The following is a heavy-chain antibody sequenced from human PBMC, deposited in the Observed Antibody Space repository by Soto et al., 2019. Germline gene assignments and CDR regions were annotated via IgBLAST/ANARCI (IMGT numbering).Heavy chain of an antibody. D-gene: IGHD1-26*01. J-gene: IGHJ4*02. CDR3: AKGINSGSYYYFDY. V-gene: IGHV3-23*01. Sequence: EVQLLESGGDLVQPGGSLRLSCAASGFTFSSYAMNWVRQAPGKGLEWVSSIRSSGTDTYYADSVKGRFTISRDNSKNTLYLQMNNLRAEDTAVYYCAKGINSGSYYYFDYWGQGTLVSVSS. CDR2: IRSSGTDT. CDR1: GFTFSSYA.